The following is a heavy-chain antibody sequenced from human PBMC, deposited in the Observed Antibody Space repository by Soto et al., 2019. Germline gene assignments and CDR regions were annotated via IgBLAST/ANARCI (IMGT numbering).Heavy chain of an antibody. Sequence: ASVKVSCKASGYTFTGYYMHWVRQAPGQGLEWMGWINPNSGGTNYAQKFQGRVTMTRDTSISTAYMELSRLRSDDTAVYYCAKTDWNDVVYYYGMDVWGQGTTVTV. CDR2: INPNSGGT. CDR3: AKTDWNDVVYYYGMDV. D-gene: IGHD1-1*01. J-gene: IGHJ6*02. CDR1: GYTFTGYY. V-gene: IGHV1-2*02.